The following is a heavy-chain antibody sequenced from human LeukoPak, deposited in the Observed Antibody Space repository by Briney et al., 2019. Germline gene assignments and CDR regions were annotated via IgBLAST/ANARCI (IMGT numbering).Heavy chain of an antibody. CDR1: GFTFSSYA. Sequence: QPGASLRLSCAASGFTFSSYAMSWVRQAPRKGLGWVSAISGSGVSTYYADSVKSRFTISRDNSKNTQYLQINSLRAEDTAVYYCAKGRNTVTTYVDMGFDYWGQGTLVTVSS. D-gene: IGHD4-17*01. CDR2: ISGSGVST. V-gene: IGHV3-23*01. CDR3: AKGRNTVTTYVDMGFDY. J-gene: IGHJ4*02.